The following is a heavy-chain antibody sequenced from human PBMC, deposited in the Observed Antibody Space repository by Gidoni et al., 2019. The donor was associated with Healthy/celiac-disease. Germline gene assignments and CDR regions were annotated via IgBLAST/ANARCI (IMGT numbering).Heavy chain of an antibody. Sequence: QVQLQQWGAGLLKPSATLSLTCAVYGGSFSGYYCSWIRQPPGKGLECIGEINHSGSTNYNPSLKSRVTISVDTSKNQFSLKLSSVTAADTAVYYCARDPVMTVVTGVYYYYYGMDVWGQGTTVIVSS. D-gene: IGHD7-27*01. CDR1: GGSFSGYY. CDR3: ARDPVMTVVTGVYYYYYGMDV. V-gene: IGHV4-34*01. CDR2: INHSGST. J-gene: IGHJ6*02.